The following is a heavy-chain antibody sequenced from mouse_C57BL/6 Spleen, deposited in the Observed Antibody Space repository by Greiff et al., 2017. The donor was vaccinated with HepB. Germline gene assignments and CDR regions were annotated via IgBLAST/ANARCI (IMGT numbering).Heavy chain of an antibody. Sequence: EVQLQQSGPVLVKPGASVKMSCKASGYTFTDYYMNWVKQSHGKSLEWIGVINPYNGGTSYNQKFKGKATLTVDKSSSTAYMELNSLTSEDSAVYYCALSGYGSSYSWFAYWGQGTLVTVSA. CDR2: INPYNGGT. D-gene: IGHD1-1*01. CDR3: ALSGYGSSYSWFAY. V-gene: IGHV1-19*01. CDR1: GYTFTDYY. J-gene: IGHJ3*01.